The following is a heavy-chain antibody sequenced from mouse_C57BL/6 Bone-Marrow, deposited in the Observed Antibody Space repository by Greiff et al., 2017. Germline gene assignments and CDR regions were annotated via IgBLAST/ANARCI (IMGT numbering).Heavy chain of an antibody. Sequence: EVQGVESGEGLVKPGGSLKLSCAASGFTFSSYAMSWVRQTPEKRLAWVAYISSGGDYIYYADTVKGRFTISRAPARNTLYLQMSSLKSEYTAMYCCTRDLGYGYAAWFAYWGQGTLVTVSA. D-gene: IGHD2-2*01. J-gene: IGHJ3*01. CDR1: GFTFSSYA. CDR2: ISSGGDYI. V-gene: IGHV5-9-1*02. CDR3: TRDLGYGYAAWFAY.